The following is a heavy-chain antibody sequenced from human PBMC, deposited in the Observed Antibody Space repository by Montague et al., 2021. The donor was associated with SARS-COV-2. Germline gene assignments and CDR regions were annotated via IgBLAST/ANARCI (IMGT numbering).Heavy chain of an antibody. J-gene: IGHJ3*02. CDR1: GFTFGDYA. CDR2: IRSKAYGGTT. V-gene: IGHV3-49*04. CDR3: TRHTPTFNDYVWGSYRYTSPGAFGI. D-gene: IGHD3-16*02. Sequence: SLSLSCVASGFTFGDYAMSWVRQAPGKGLEWVGFIRSKAYGGTTEYAASVKGRFTISRDDSKSIAYLQMNSLKTEDTAVYYCTRHTPTFNDYVWGSYRYTSPGAFGIWGQGTMVTVSS.